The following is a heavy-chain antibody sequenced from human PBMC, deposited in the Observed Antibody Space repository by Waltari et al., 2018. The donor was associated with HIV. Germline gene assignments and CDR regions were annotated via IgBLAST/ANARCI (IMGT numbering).Heavy chain of an antibody. D-gene: IGHD6-25*01. CDR2: VNPDNGNT. J-gene: IGHJ4*02. CDR1: GYKFTSYA. CDR3: VRGPSCSGGTCYTLFDL. Sequence: QVQLVQSGAELKKPGASVTISCKASGYKFTSYAIHWLRQAPGQRPEWVAWVNPDNGNTKYSRKFQARVTVTRDESAATAYMALTDLRFEETAVYYCVRGPSCSGGTCYTLFDLWGQGTLVSVSS. V-gene: IGHV1-3*01.